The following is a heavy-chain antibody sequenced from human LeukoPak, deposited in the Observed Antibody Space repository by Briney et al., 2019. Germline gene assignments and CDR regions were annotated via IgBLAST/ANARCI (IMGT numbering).Heavy chain of an antibody. CDR2: FYPANSDS. J-gene: IGHJ4*02. D-gene: IGHD1-26*01. CDR1: GYNFPSYW. Sequence: GESLRISCKASGYNFPSYWIGWVRQMPGRGLEWVGIFYPANSDSGYSPSFQGRVTISADKSIDTAYLQWSSLEASDTAIYYCVRSGSYQYYFDYWGQGTLVTVSA. V-gene: IGHV5-51*01. CDR3: VRSGSYQYYFDY.